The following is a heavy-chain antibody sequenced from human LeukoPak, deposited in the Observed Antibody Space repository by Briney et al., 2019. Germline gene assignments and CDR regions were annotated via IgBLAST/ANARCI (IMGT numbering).Heavy chain of an antibody. Sequence: GGSLRLSCAASGFTFSNAWMSWVRQAPGKGLEWVGRIKSKTDGGTTDYAAPVKGRFTVSRDDSKNTLYLQMNSLKTEDTAVYYCTTGLRYSSGWYKFYWGQGTLVTVSS. V-gene: IGHV3-15*01. CDR3: TTGLRYSSGWYKFY. J-gene: IGHJ4*02. D-gene: IGHD6-19*01. CDR2: IKSKTDGGTT. CDR1: GFTFSNAW.